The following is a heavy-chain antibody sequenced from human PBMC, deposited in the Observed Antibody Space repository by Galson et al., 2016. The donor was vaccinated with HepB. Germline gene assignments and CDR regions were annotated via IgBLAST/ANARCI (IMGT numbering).Heavy chain of an antibody. D-gene: IGHD6-19*01. V-gene: IGHV3-74*01. CDR2: LNSDGSIA. CDR3: VRGGYSSYWYIDY. Sequence: SLRLSCAASGFTFSTHRMHWVRQGPGKGLVWVSRLNSDGSIATYADSVKGRFTISRDNAENTLYLQMTSLGAEDTAVYYCVRGGYSSYWYIDYWGQGTLVTVSS. J-gene: IGHJ4*02. CDR1: GFTFSTHR.